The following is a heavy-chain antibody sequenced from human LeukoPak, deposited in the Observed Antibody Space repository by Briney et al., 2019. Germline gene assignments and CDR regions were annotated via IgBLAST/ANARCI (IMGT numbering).Heavy chain of an antibody. Sequence: GGSLRLSCAASGFTFDDYAMHWVRQAPGKGLEWVSGISWNSGSIGYADSVKGRFTISRDNTKKSLYLQMNSLRAEDTALYYCVARRFYRSGSPHWSQGTLVTVSS. CDR3: VARRFYRSGSPH. D-gene: IGHD3-10*01. V-gene: IGHV3-9*01. CDR1: GFTFDDYA. J-gene: IGHJ4*02. CDR2: ISWNSGSI.